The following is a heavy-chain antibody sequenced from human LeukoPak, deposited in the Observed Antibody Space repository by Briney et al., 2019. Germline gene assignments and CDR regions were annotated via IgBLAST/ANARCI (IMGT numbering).Heavy chain of an antibody. J-gene: IGHJ4*02. V-gene: IGHV3-30*12. Sequence: GGSLRLSCAASGFTFSSYGMHWVRQAPGKGLEWVAVISYDGSNKYYADSVKGRFTISRDNAKNSLYLQMNSLRAEDTAVYYCARGIEWELSPLGNWGQGTLVTVSS. D-gene: IGHD1-26*01. CDR3: ARGIEWELSPLGN. CDR1: GFTFSSYG. CDR2: ISYDGSNK.